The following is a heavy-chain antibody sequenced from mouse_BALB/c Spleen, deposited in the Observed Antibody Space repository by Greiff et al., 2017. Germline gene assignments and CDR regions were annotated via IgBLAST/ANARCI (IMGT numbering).Heavy chain of an antibody. CDR3: ARGVYGNYRYFDV. CDR2: ISSGGST. CDR1: GFTFSSYA. D-gene: IGHD2-1*01. V-gene: IGHV5-6-5*01. J-gene: IGHJ1*01. Sequence: EVKVVESGGGLVKPGGSLKLSCAASGFTFSSYAMSWVRQTPEKRLEWVASISSGGSTYYPDSVKGRFTISRDNARNILYLQMSSLRSEDTAMYYCARGVYGNYRYFDVWGAGTTVTVSS.